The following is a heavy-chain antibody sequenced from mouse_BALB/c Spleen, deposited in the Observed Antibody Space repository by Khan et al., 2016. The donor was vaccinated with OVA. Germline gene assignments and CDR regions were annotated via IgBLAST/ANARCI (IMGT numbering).Heavy chain of an antibody. J-gene: IGHJ3*01. CDR1: GYIFTDYV. Sequence: QVQLQQSGPELVKPGASLKMSCKASGYIFTDYVMNWVKQRTGQGLEWIGQIYPGSDSTYYNEKFKDKATLTADRSSSTVYMQLNSLTSEDSAVYFSARGGWDGFAYWGQGTLVTVSA. CDR3: ARGGWDGFAY. CDR2: IYPGSDST. D-gene: IGHD4-1*01. V-gene: IGHV1-77*01.